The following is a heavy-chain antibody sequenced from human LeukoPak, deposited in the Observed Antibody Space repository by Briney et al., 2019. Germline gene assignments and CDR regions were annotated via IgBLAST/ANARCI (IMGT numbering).Heavy chain of an antibody. V-gene: IGHV3-30*02. Sequence: PGGSLRLSCAASGFTFSSYDMHWVRQAPGKGLEWVAFIRYDGSNKYNADSVKGRFTISRDNSKNTVYLQMSSLRAEDTAVYYCAKVPQWSSFRFFDYWGQGTLVTVSS. CDR2: IRYDGSNK. J-gene: IGHJ4*02. D-gene: IGHD6-13*01. CDR1: GFTFSSYD. CDR3: AKVPQWSSFRFFDY.